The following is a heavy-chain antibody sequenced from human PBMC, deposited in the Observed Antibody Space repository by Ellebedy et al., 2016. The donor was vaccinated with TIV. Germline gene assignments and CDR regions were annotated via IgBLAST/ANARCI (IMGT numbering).Heavy chain of an antibody. CDR2: IWYDGSNK. V-gene: IGHV3-33*01. Sequence: GGSLRLSCAASGFTFSSYGMHWVRQAPGKGLEWVAVIWYDGSNKYYADSVKGRFTIPRDNSKNTLSLQMDSLRAEDTAVYYCASTDPDAYYFDYWGQGTLVTVSS. CDR3: ASTDPDAYYFDY. J-gene: IGHJ4*02. CDR1: GFTFSSYG. D-gene: IGHD1-14*01.